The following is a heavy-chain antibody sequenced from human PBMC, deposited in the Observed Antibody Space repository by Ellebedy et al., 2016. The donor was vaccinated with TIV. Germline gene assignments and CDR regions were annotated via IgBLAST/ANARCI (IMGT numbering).Heavy chain of an antibody. V-gene: IGHV3-23*01. D-gene: IGHD3/OR15-3a*01. CDR2: ISANGGTT. J-gene: IGHJ4*02. CDR3: ARRSTDFAFDS. CDR1: GFTFSTYP. Sequence: GESLKISCAASGFTFSTYPMNWVRQAPGKGLEWVSIISANGGTTYYADSVKGRFTISRDNSKNTLFLQMSSLRAEDTAVYFCARRSTDFAFDSWGQGTWSPSPQ.